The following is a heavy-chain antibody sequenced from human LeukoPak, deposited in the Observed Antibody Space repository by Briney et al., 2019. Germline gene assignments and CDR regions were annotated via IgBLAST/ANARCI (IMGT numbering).Heavy chain of an antibody. CDR2: MNPNSGNT. CDR1: GYTFTSYD. V-gene: IGHV1-8*01. J-gene: IGHJ6*02. Sequence: GASVKVSCKASGYTFTSYDINWVRQATGQGLEWMGWMNPNSGNTGYAQKFQGRVTMTRNTSISTAYMELSSLRSEDTAVYYCARGSIVVVPAAINHYYYGMDVWGQGTTVTVSS. D-gene: IGHD2-2*01. CDR3: ARGSIVVVPAAINHYYYGMDV.